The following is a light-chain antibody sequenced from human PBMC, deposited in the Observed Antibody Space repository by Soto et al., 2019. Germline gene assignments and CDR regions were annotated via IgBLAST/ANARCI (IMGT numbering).Light chain of an antibody. CDR2: DAT. CDR3: HQYKSFSET. CDR1: QSISDW. J-gene: IGKJ2*01. Sequence: DVQLIQSPSTLYASVGESVTITCRVSQSISDWVAWYQQKPGKAPKLLIYDATSSESGHPSRFSGTGSGTEFTLTISSLQPDDFATYDGHQYKSFSETFGQGTKV. V-gene: IGKV1-5*01.